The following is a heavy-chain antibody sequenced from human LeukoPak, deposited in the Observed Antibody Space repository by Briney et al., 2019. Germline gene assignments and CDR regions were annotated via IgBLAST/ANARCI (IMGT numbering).Heavy chain of an antibody. D-gene: IGHD3-16*01. CDR3: ASTFGYFDY. CDR1: GGSISSGGYS. CDR2: IYYTGNT. Sequence: PSETLSLTCTVSGGSISSGGYSWSWIRQPPGKGMEWIAYIYYTGNTYFNPSLKSRVTISVDTSKNQFSLKLSSVTAADTAVYYCASTFGYFDYWGQGTLVTVSS. J-gene: IGHJ4*02. V-gene: IGHV4-30-4*07.